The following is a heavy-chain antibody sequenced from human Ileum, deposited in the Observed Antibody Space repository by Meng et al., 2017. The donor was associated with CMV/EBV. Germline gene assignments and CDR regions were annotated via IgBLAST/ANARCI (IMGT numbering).Heavy chain of an antibody. D-gene: IGHD1-1*01. CDR1: GFTVSSNY. V-gene: IGHV3-53*01. J-gene: IGHJ6*02. CDR2: IYNGGST. Sequence: GESLKISCAASGFTVSSNYMSWVRQAPGKGLEWVSVIYNGGSTSYADSVKGRFTISRDNSKNTLYLQMNSLRAEDTAVYYCARDTGGAGMDVWGQGTTVTVSS. CDR3: ARDTGGAGMDV.